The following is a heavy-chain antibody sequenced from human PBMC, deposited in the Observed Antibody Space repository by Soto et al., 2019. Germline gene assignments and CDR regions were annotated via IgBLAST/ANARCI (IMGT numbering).Heavy chain of an antibody. CDR2: LKSIADAETT. D-gene: IGHD6-6*01. CDR3: ATCIAARACAFDM. CDR1: GFTFTNAW. J-gene: IGHJ3*02. V-gene: IGHV3-15*07. Sequence: PGGSLRLSCAASGFTFTNAWMNWVRTAPGKGLEWVGRLKSIADAETTDYAAPVQGRFSISRDDSKNTLYLQMNSLKTEDTAVYYCATCIAARACAFDMWGQGTMVTVSS.